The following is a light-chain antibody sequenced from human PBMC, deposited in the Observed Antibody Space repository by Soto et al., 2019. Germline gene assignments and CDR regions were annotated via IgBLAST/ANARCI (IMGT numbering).Light chain of an antibody. CDR3: QQYGSSLIT. V-gene: IGKV3-20*01. CDR1: QSVSNNY. J-gene: IGKJ5*01. CDR2: GAS. Sequence: EIVLTQSPGPLSLSPGERATLSCKCSQSVSNNYLAWYQQKPGQAPRLLIYGASSRATGIPDRFSGSGSGTDCTLTISRLEPEDVAVYYCQQYGSSLITFGQGTRLEIK.